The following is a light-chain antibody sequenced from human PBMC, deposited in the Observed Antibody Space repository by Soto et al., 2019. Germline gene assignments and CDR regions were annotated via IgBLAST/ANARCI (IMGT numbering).Light chain of an antibody. CDR3: SSYTRTTLVV. CDR2: EVS. CDR1: SSDVGGYNY. J-gene: IGLJ2*01. Sequence: QSALTQPASVSGSPGQSITISCTGSSSDVGGYNYVSWYQQHPGKAPKLMIYEVSNRPSGVSNRFSGSKSGHTASLTISWLQAEDEADYYCSSYTRTTLVVFGGGTKLTVL. V-gene: IGLV2-14*01.